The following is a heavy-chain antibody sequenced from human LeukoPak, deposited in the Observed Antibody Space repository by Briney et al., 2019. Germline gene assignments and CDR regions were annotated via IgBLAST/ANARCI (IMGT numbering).Heavy chain of an antibody. Sequence: GGSLRLSCAASGFTFSSYGMHWVRQAPGKGLEWLAVINYDGSNKYYADSVKGRFTISRDNAKNSLYLQMNSLRAEDTAVYYCARDGRYISDYWGQGTLVIVSS. CDR1: GFTFSSYG. CDR3: ARDGRYISDY. CDR2: INYDGSNK. J-gene: IGHJ4*02. D-gene: IGHD1-26*01. V-gene: IGHV3-33*01.